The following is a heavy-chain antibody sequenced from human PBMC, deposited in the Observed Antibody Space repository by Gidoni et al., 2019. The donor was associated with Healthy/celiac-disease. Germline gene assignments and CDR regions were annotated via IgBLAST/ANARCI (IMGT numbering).Heavy chain of an antibody. Sequence: QLQLQESGPGLVKPSETLSLTCTVSGGSISSSSYYWSWIRQPPGKGLEWIGSIYYSGSTYYNPSLKSRVTISVDTSKNQFSLKLSSVTAADTAVYYCARYSRGYDFWSGYSDGMDVWGQGTTVTVSS. V-gene: IGHV4-39*01. D-gene: IGHD3-3*01. J-gene: IGHJ6*02. CDR1: GGSISSSSYY. CDR3: ARYSRGYDFWSGYSDGMDV. CDR2: IYYSGST.